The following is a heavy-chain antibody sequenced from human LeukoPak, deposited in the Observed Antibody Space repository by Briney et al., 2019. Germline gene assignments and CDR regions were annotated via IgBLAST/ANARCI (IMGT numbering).Heavy chain of an antibody. D-gene: IGHD5-18*01. CDR3: ARDRSRIQLWLRSSYYGMDV. CDR2: IIPIFGTA. CDR1: GGTFSSYA. V-gene: IGHV1-69*05. J-gene: IGHJ6*02. Sequence: ASVKVSCKASGGTFSSYAISWVRQAPGQGLEWMGVIIPIFGTANYAQKFQGRVTITTDESTSTAYMELSSLRSEDTAVYYCARDRSRIQLWLRSSYYGMDVWGQGTTVTVSS.